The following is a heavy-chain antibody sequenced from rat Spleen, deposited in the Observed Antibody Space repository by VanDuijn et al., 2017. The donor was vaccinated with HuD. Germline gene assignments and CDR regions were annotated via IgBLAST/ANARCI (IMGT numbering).Heavy chain of an antibody. J-gene: IGHJ2*01. CDR3: TREFSLTTVQRPGYFDY. D-gene: IGHD1-8*01. CDR1: GFTFNNYW. V-gene: IGHV5-31*01. CDR2: ITNTGGSI. Sequence: EVQLVESGGGLVQPGRSLKLSCVASGFTFNNYWMSWIRQAPGKGLEWVASITNTGGSIYYPDSVKGRFTISRDNAQNTLYLQMNSLRSEDTATYYCTREFSLTTVQRPGYFDYWGQGVMVTVSS.